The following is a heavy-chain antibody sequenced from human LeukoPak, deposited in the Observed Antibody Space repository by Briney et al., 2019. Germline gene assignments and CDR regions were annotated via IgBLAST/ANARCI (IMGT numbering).Heavy chain of an antibody. CDR2: IYSSGST. V-gene: IGHV3-53*01. J-gene: IGHJ1*01. D-gene: IGHD5-18*01. CDR1: GFTVSSNY. CDR3: AKDPGRRIQLWLGSYFQH. Sequence: GGSLRLSCAASGFTVSSNYMSWVRQAPGKGLEWVSVIYSSGSTYYADSVKGRFTISRDNSKNTLYLQMNSLRAEDTAVYYCAKDPGRRIQLWLGSYFQHWGQGTLVTVSS.